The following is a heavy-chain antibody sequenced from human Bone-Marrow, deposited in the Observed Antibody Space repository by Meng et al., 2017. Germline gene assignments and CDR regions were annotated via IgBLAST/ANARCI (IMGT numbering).Heavy chain of an antibody. V-gene: IGHV3-21*01. CDR1: GLTLSIYS. CDR3: ACRPPNDY. J-gene: IGHJ4*02. Sequence: RGGACGGLVRPGASLILFCPASGLTLSIYSMSWVRQAPGKGLEWVSSISSSSSYIYYADSVKGRFTISRDNAKNSLYLQMNSLRAEDTAVYYCACRPPNDYWGQGTLVTVSS. CDR2: ISSSSSYI.